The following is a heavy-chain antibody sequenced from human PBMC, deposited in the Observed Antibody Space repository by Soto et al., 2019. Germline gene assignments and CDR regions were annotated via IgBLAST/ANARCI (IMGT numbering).Heavy chain of an antibody. CDR1: GFTLSDRY. CDR3: AYDSSSCPPGDAFDI. Sequence: EVQLVESGGGLVQPGGSLRLSCAPSGFTLSDRYMDWVRQAPGKGLEWVGRTRKKLGIYTTEYAASVKGRFTMSRDDTKNSLFLQMNGLETEDTAVYYCAYDSSSCPPGDAFDIWGQGTMVTVSS. D-gene: IGHD3-22*01. CDR2: TRKKLGIYTT. J-gene: IGHJ3*02. V-gene: IGHV3-72*01.